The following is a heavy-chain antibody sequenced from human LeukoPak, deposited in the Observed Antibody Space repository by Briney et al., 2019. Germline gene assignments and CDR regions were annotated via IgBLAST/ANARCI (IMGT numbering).Heavy chain of an antibody. Sequence: SVKVSCKASGGTFSSYAISWVRPAPGQGLEWMGRIIPIFGTANYAQKFQGRVTITTDESTSTAYMEMSSLRSEDTAVYYCARDKDFWSGYYRKYYYYVDVWGKGTTVTVSS. D-gene: IGHD3-3*01. J-gene: IGHJ6*03. CDR3: ARDKDFWSGYYRKYYYYVDV. CDR2: IIPIFGTA. CDR1: GGTFSSYA. V-gene: IGHV1-69*05.